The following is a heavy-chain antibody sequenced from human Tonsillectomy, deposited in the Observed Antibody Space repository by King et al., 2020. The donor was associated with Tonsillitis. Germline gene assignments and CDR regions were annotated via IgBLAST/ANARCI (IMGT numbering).Heavy chain of an antibody. CDR1: GFTFSTYG. J-gene: IGHJ4*02. Sequence: VQLVESGGRVVQPGRSLRLSCAASGFTFSTYGMHWVRQAPGKGXEWVAXXSXDGXXKXXXDSVKGRFTISRDNSKNTLYLQMNSLRGEDTAVYYCAKDRDYDILTGYVGALDYWGQGTLVTVSS. D-gene: IGHD3-9*01. CDR3: AKDRDYDILTGYVGALDY. CDR2: XSXDGXXK. V-gene: IGHV3-30*18.